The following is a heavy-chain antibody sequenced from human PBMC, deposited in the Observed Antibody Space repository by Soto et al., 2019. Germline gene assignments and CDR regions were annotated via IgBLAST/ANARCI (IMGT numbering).Heavy chain of an antibody. J-gene: IGHJ4*02. CDR3: ARVGYDSSGYPVGGFDY. Sequence: GGSLRLSCAASGFTFSSYEMNWVRQAPGKGLEWVSYISSSGSTIYYADSVKGRFTISRDNAKNSLYLQMNSLRAEDTAVYYCARVGYDSSGYPVGGFDYWGQGTLVTVSS. CDR1: GFTFSSYE. CDR2: ISSSGSTI. D-gene: IGHD3-22*01. V-gene: IGHV3-48*03.